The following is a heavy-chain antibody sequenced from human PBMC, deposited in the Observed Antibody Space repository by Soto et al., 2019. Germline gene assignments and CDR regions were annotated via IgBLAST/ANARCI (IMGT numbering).Heavy chain of an antibody. V-gene: IGHV3-30-3*01. CDR1: GFTFSSYA. J-gene: IGHJ4*02. CDR3: ARADYGGDYFDY. D-gene: IGHD4-17*01. CDR2: ISYDGSNK. Sequence: WGSLRLSCAASGFTFSSYAMHWVRQAPGKGLEWVAVISYDGSNKYYADSVKGRFTISRDSSKNTLYVQMNSLRAEDTAVYYCARADYGGDYFDYWGQGTLVTVSS.